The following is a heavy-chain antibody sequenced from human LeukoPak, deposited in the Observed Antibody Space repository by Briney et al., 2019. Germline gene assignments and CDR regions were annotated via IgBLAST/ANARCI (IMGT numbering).Heavy chain of an antibody. Sequence: SVKVSCKASGYTFTSITMNWVRQAPGQGLEWMGGIIPIFGTANYAQKFQGRVTITADESTSTAYMELSSLRSEDTAVYYCASCGGDCYAPRDNWFDPWGQGTLVTVSS. D-gene: IGHD2-21*02. CDR3: ASCGGDCYAPRDNWFDP. CDR2: IIPIFGTA. CDR1: GYTFTSIT. V-gene: IGHV1-69*13. J-gene: IGHJ5*02.